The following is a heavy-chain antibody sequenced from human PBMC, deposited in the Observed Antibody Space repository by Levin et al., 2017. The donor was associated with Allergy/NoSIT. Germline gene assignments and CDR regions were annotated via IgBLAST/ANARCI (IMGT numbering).Heavy chain of an antibody. CDR1: GFTFSSYS. Sequence: GGSLRLSCAASGFTFSSYSMNWVRQAPGKGLEWVSSISSSSSYIYYADSVKGRFTISRDNAKNSRYLQMNSLRAEDTAVYYCARTTAARDDYYMDGWGKGTTVTVSS. J-gene: IGHJ6*03. CDR2: ISSSSSYI. V-gene: IGHV3-21*01. CDR3: ARTTAARDDYYMDG. D-gene: IGHD2-2*01.